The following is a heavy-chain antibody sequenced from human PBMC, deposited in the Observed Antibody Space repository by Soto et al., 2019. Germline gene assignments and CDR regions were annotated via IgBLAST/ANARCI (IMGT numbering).Heavy chain of an antibody. D-gene: IGHD3-9*01. J-gene: IGHJ4*02. V-gene: IGHV1-8*01. CDR2: MNPNSGNT. CDR3: ARDPVFDILTGYPGYYFDY. Sequence: ASVKVSCKASGYTFTSYDINWVRQATGQGLEWMGWMNPNSGNTGYAQKFQGRVTMTRNTSISTAYMELSSLRSDDTAVYYCARDPVFDILTGYPGYYFDYWGQGTLVTVSS. CDR1: GYTFTSYD.